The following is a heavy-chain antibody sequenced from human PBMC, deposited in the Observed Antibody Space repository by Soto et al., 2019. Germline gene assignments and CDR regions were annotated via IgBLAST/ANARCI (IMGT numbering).Heavy chain of an antibody. V-gene: IGHV4-30-4*01. CDR2: IYCSGST. D-gene: IGHD6-13*01. CDR3: ASSSWYVYYYGMDV. CDR1: GGSISSGDYY. Sequence: PSETLSLTCTVSGGSISSGDYYWSWIRQPPGKGLEWIGYIYCSGSTYYNPSLKSRVTISVDTSKNQFSLKLSSVTAADTAVYYCASSSWYVYYYGMDVWCQGTTVTVSS. J-gene: IGHJ6*02.